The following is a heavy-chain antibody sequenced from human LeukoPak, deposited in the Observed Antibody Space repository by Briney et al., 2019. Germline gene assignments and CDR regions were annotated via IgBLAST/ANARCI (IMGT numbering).Heavy chain of an antibody. Sequence: ASVKVSCKASGGTFSSYAISWVRQAPGQGLEWMGWINPNSGGTNYAQKFQGRVTMTRDTSISTAYMELSRLRSDDTAVYYCARDGARGGSYYSAFDYWGQGTLVTVSS. V-gene: IGHV1-2*02. CDR2: INPNSGGT. J-gene: IGHJ4*02. CDR3: ARDGARGGSYYSAFDY. CDR1: GGTFSSYA. D-gene: IGHD1-26*01.